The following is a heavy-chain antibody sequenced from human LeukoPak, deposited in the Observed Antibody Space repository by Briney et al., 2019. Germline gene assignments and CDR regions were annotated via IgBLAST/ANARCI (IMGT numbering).Heavy chain of an antibody. CDR1: GGSISSSSYY. V-gene: IGHV4-39*07. Sequence: SETLSFTCTVSGGSISSSSYYWGWIRQPPGKGLEWIGYIYHSGSTYYNPSLKSRVTISVDRSKNQFSLKLSSVTAADTAVYYCARNNWGSFDYWGQGTLVTVSS. CDR3: ARNNWGSFDY. CDR2: IYHSGST. D-gene: IGHD7-27*01. J-gene: IGHJ4*02.